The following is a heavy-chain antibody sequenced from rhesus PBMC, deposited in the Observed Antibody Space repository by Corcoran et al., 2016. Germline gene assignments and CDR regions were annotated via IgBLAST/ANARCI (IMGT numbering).Heavy chain of an antibody. V-gene: IGHV4-99*01. CDR2: FSGTSEYT. CDR3: ARHGGYSNVDY. CDR1: GYSISRGFY. J-gene: IGHJ4*01. D-gene: IGHD4-23*01. Sequence: QVQLQESGPGLVKPSETLSLICVVSGYSISRGFYWGWLRQPPGKGLAYIGYFSGTSEYTYYNPSLKSRVTLSKDTSKNQFSLKLSSVTAADAAVYYCARHGGYSNVDYWGQGVLVTVSS.